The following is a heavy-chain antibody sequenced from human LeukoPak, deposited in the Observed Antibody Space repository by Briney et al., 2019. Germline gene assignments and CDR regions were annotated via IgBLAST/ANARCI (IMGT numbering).Heavy chain of an antibody. D-gene: IGHD3-3*01. CDR3: ARDFVTIFGQYYFDY. Sequence: EGSLRLSCAASGFTFSSYWMSWVRQAPGKGLEWVANIKQDGSEKYYVDSVKGRFTISRDNAKNSLYLQMNSLRAEDTAVYYCARDFVTIFGQYYFDYWGQGTLVTVSS. CDR1: GFTFSSYW. V-gene: IGHV3-7*05. J-gene: IGHJ4*02. CDR2: IKQDGSEK.